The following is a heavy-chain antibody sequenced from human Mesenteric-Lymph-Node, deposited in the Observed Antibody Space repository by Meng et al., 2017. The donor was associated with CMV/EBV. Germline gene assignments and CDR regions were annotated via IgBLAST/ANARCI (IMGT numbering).Heavy chain of an antibody. CDR2: INHSGST. CDR1: GGSFSGYY. Sequence: QVQLHQWGAGLLKPSETLSVTCAVYGGSFSGYYWNWIRQSPEKGLEWIGEINHSGSTTYNPSFTSRIIISVDTSTNQISLNMSSVTAADTAVYYCVRGSSYDILTGYFDYWGQGALVTVSS. D-gene: IGHD3-9*01. J-gene: IGHJ4*02. CDR3: VRGSSYDILTGYFDY. V-gene: IGHV4-34*01.